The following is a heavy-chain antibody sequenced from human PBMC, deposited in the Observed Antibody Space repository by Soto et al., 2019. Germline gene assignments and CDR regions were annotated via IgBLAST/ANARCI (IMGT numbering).Heavy chain of an antibody. CDR3: AKDIGRTLNMGYYFDY. D-gene: IGHD3-10*01. Sequence: EVQLVESGGGLVQPGRSLRLSCAASGFTFDDYAMHWVRQPPGKGLEWVSSISWNSGSIVYADSVKGRFTISRDNAKNSLYLQMNSLRAEDTALYYCAKDIGRTLNMGYYFDYWGQGTLVNVSS. CDR1: GFTFDDYA. CDR2: ISWNSGSI. V-gene: IGHV3-9*01. J-gene: IGHJ4*02.